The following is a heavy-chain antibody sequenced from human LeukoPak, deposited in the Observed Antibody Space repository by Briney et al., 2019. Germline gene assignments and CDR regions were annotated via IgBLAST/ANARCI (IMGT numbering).Heavy chain of an antibody. J-gene: IGHJ3*02. Sequence: PGGSLRLFCAASGFPLSSYAMSWVRQAPGKGLEWVSATSSSDAGTYYADSVRGRFTISRDNSKNTLYLQMNSLRLEDAAVYYCARGGSYLSAFDIWGQGTMVTVSS. D-gene: IGHD1-26*01. CDR2: TSSSDAGT. V-gene: IGHV3-23*01. CDR1: GFPLSSYA. CDR3: ARGGSYLSAFDI.